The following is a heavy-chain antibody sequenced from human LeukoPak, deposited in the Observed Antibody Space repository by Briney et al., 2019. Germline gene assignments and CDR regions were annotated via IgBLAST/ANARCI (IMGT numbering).Heavy chain of an antibody. Sequence: SVKVSCKASGGTFSTYAISWVRQAPGQGLEWMGGIIPILATANYAQKFQGRVTITADESTSTAYMELSSLRSEDTAVYYCATSPTSDSPGYWGQGTLVTVSS. CDR2: IIPILATA. J-gene: IGHJ4*02. CDR1: GGTFSTYA. CDR3: ATSPTSDSPGY. D-gene: IGHD2-21*02. V-gene: IGHV1-69*13.